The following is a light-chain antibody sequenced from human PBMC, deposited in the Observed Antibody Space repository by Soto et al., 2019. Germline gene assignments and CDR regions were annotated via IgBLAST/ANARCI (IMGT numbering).Light chain of an antibody. V-gene: IGKV3-20*01. CDR2: DAS. CDR1: QSVSSY. Sequence: GERSTLSCRASQSVSSYLAWYQQKPGQAPRLVIYDASSRATGIPDRFSGSGSGTDFTLTINRLEPEDFAVYFCYQYDSSPWTFGQGTKVDI. J-gene: IGKJ1*01. CDR3: YQYDSSPWT.